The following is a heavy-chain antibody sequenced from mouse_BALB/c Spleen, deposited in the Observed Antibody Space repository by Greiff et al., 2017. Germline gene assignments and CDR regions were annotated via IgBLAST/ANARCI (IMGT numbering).Heavy chain of an antibody. J-gene: IGHJ4*01. CDR2: ISDGGSYT. Sequence: EVQLLESGAGLVKPGGSLKLSCAASGFNISDYYMYWVSQTPEQRLEWVATISDGGSYTYYPDSVKGRFTISRDNAQNNLYLQMSSLKSEDTAMYYCARGVTEMIYAMDYWGQGTSVTVSS. V-gene: IGHV5-4*02. D-gene: IGHD2-13*01. CDR3: ARGVTEMIYAMDY. CDR1: GFNISDYY.